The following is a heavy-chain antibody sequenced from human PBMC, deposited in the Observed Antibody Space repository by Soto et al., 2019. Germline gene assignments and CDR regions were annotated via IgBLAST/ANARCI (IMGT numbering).Heavy chain of an antibody. CDR2: IWYDGSNK. J-gene: IGHJ4*02. CDR3: ARIASAAPYYFDY. Sequence: QVQLVESGGGVVQPGRSLRLSCAASGFTFSSYGMHWVRQAPGKGREWVAVIWYDGSNKYYADSVKGRFTISRDNSKTTLYLQMNSLRAEDTAVYYCARIASAAPYYFDYWGQGTLVTVSS. CDR1: GFTFSSYG. D-gene: IGHD2-2*01. V-gene: IGHV3-33*01.